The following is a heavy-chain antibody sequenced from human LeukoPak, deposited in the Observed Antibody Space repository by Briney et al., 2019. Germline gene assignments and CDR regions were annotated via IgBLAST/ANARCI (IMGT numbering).Heavy chain of an antibody. CDR2: IVVGSDSR. Sequence: ASVKVSCKASGLSLINSAVQWVRQARGQRLEGIGWIVVGSDSRNYAQTFQERVTITRDMSTSTTYMELSSLRSEDTAVYYCAANPLAVADTGGWFDPWGQGTLVTVSS. CDR1: GLSLINSA. V-gene: IGHV1-58*01. D-gene: IGHD6-19*01. J-gene: IGHJ5*02. CDR3: AANPLAVADTGGWFDP.